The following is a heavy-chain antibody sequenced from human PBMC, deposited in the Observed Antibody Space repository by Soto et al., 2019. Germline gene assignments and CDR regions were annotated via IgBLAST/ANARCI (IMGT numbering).Heavy chain of an antibody. CDR2: ISSSGSTI. CDR1: GFTFSSYE. V-gene: IGHV3-48*03. Sequence: PGGSLRLSCAASGFTFSSYEMNWVRQAPGKGLEWVSYISSSGSTIYYADSVKGRLTISRDNAKNSLYLQMNSLRAEDTAVYYCAPFYSGYGIFDYWGQGTLVTVSS. D-gene: IGHD5-12*01. CDR3: APFYSGYGIFDY. J-gene: IGHJ4*02.